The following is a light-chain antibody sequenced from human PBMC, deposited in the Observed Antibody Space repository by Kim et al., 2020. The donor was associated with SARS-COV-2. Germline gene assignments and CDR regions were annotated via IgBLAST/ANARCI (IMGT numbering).Light chain of an antibody. V-gene: IGLV2-8*01. CDR1: RSDVGVSHY. CDR3: SSYANSNNLPHVV. CDR2: EVS. J-gene: IGLJ2*01. Sequence: PLSCTGPRSDVGVSHYVSLSQQHPGKAPKLMIYEVSKRPSGVPARFSGSTSGNTASLTVSGLQAEYEADYYCSSYANSNNLPHVVFGGGTQLTVL.